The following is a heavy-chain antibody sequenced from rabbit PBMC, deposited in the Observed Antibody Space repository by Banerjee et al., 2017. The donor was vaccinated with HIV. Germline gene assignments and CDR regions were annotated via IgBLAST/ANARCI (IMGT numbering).Heavy chain of an antibody. CDR1: GFSFSSGYD. Sequence: QSLEESGGGLVKPGASLTLTCKASGFSFSSGYDMCWVRQAPGKGLELIACIYTGKDTTWYASWVNGRFTISRSTSLNTVDLKMTSLTAADTATYFCARGGPSGYGGYGYVTEGYRLWGPGTLVTVS. CDR3: ARGGPSGYGGYGYVTEGYRL. CDR2: IYTGKDTT. V-gene: IGHV1S43*01. J-gene: IGHJ4*01. D-gene: IGHD6-1*01.